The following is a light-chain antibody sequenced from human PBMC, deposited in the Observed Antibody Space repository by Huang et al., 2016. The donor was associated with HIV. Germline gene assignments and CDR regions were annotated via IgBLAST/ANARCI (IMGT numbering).Light chain of an antibody. V-gene: IGKV4-1*01. J-gene: IGKJ2*02. CDR2: WAA. Sequence: IVMTQSPDSLTVSVGGSATFDCRSSQNIFYSSTNTNYLAWYQQKPGQSPQLLIYWAAAREYGAPDRFAGSGSDTDFTLTINNVQAEDVAIYYCQQYYSTPCTFGQGTRLEI. CDR3: QQYYSTPCT. CDR1: QNIFYSSTNTNY.